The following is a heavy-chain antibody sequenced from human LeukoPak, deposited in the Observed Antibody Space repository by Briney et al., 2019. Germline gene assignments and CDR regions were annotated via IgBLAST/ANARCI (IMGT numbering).Heavy chain of an antibody. CDR1: GFTFSSYG. V-gene: IGHV3-30*19. Sequence: GGSLRLSCAASGFTFSSYGMHWVRQAPGKGLEWVAVIWYDGSNKYYADSVKGRFTISRDNSKNTLYLQMNSLRAEDTAVYYCARDGGRITGTTGAFDIWGQGTMVTVSS. CDR3: ARDGGRITGTTGAFDI. CDR2: IWYDGSNK. J-gene: IGHJ3*02. D-gene: IGHD1-14*01.